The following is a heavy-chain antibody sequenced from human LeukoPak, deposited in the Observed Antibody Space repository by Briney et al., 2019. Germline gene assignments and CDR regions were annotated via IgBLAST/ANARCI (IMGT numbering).Heavy chain of an antibody. D-gene: IGHD3-9*01. CDR1: GGSISSYY. CDR2: IYYSGST. CDR3: ARGYKYYDILTGYSLAWFDP. J-gene: IGHJ5*02. V-gene: IGHV4-59*08. Sequence: PSETLSFTCTVSGGSISSYYWSWIRQPPGKGLEWIGYIYYSGSTNYNPSLKSRVTISVDTSKNQFSLKLSSVTAADTAVHYCARGYKYYDILTGYSLAWFDPWGQGTLVTVSS.